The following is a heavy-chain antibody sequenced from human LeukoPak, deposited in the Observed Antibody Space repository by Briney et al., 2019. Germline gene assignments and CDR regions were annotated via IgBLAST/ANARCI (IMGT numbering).Heavy chain of an antibody. CDR3: AKDLGYRDYYAMDV. J-gene: IGHJ6*02. D-gene: IGHD2-15*01. CDR2: VSYDGTDK. V-gene: IGHV3-30*18. CDR1: GFTFSIYG. Sequence: GGSLRLSCAASGFTFSIYGMHWVRQAPGKGLEWVAVVSYDGTDKYYPDSVKGRFIISRDNSKNTMYLQMNSLRPEDTAVYYCAKDLGYRDYYAMDVWGQGTTVTVSS.